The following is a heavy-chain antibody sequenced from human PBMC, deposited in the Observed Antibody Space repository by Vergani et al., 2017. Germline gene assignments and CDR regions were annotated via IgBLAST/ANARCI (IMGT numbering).Heavy chain of an antibody. J-gene: IGHJ4*02. D-gene: IGHD3-16*02. CDR2: VNHGGST. CDR1: GGSFSDYY. CDR3: ASIARAPTRRNPPPDY. V-gene: IGHV4-34*01. Sequence: QVQLQEWGAGLLKTSETLSLTCGVSGGSFSDYYWSWIRQAPGMGLEWIGEVNHGGSTNYNPSLKSRVSIYVDTSKNQFSRHLTSVTAADSALYFCASIARAPTRRNPPPDYWGQGILVTVSS.